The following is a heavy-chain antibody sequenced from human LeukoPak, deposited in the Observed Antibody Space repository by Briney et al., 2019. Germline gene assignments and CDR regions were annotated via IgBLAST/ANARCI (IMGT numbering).Heavy chain of an antibody. J-gene: IGHJ3*02. CDR1: GGSISSGGYY. D-gene: IGHD3-22*01. Sequence: LQTLSLTCTVSGGSISSGGYYWSWIRQHPGKGLEWIGYIYYSGSTYYNPSLKSRVTISVDTSKNQFSLKLSSVTAADTAVYYCARVGVYYYDSSGYPLRPDAFDIWGQGTMVTVSS. V-gene: IGHV4-31*03. CDR2: IYYSGST. CDR3: ARVGVYYYDSSGYPLRPDAFDI.